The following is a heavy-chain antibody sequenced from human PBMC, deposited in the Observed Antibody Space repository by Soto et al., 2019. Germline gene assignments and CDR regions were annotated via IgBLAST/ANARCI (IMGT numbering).Heavy chain of an antibody. Sequence: PSETLSLTCTVSGGSISSSSYYWGWIRQPPGKGLEWIGSIYYSGSTYYNPSLRGRFTISVDTSKNQFSLKLSSVTAADTAVYYCARHGSTVIPNWLDPWGQGTLVTVSS. CDR3: ARHGSTVIPNWLDP. CDR2: IYYSGST. D-gene: IGHD4-17*01. CDR1: GGSISSSSYY. V-gene: IGHV4-39*01. J-gene: IGHJ5*02.